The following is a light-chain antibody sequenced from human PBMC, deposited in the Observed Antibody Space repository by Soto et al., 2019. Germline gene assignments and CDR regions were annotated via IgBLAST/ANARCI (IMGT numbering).Light chain of an antibody. J-gene: IGLJ7*01. CDR1: SSDIGAYNY. CDR2: DVS. Sequence: QSALTQPASVSGSPGQSIAISCTGTSSDIGAYNYVSWYQQHPGKAPKLMIYDVSNRPSGVSNRFSGSKSGNTASLTISGLQAEDEADYYCSSYTGSDTYVFGSGTQLTVL. V-gene: IGLV2-14*01. CDR3: SSYTGSDTYV.